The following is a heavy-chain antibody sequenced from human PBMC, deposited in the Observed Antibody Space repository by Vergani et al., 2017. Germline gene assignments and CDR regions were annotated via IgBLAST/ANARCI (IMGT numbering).Heavy chain of an antibody. CDR3: ARHSTVEWLVKLGGIDP. V-gene: IGHV4-39*01. J-gene: IGHJ5*02. CDR2: IYYSGST. Sequence: QLQLQESGPGLVKPSATLSLTCSVSGASIRSSNYYWGWIRQPPGKGLEWIASIYYSGSTYYNPSLKSRVTISVDTSKNQFSLKRSSVTAAYTAVYFCARHSTVEWLVKLGGIDPWGQGILVTVSS. D-gene: IGHD6-19*01. CDR1: GASIRSSNYY.